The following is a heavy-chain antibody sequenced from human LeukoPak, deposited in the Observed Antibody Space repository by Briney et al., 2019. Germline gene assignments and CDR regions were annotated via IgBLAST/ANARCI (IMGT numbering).Heavy chain of an antibody. Sequence: GRSLRLSCEASGFTFSGYDMLRVRQAPGKGLEWVALISNDGSNKYHADSVKDRFTISRDNSKSTLYLQMNSLRAEDTAVYYCAKALYSRARNKWGQGTLVIVSS. CDR2: ISNDGSNK. CDR3: AKALYSRARNK. CDR1: GFTFSGYD. D-gene: IGHD6-13*01. V-gene: IGHV3-30*18. J-gene: IGHJ4*02.